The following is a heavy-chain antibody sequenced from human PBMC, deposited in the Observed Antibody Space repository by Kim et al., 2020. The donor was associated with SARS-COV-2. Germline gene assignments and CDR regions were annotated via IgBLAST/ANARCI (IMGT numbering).Heavy chain of an antibody. V-gene: IGHV3-9*01. CDR3: AKGVVVVTGDWFDP. CDR1: GFIFDDYA. CDR2: ISWNSGSI. Sequence: GGSLRLSCAASGFIFDDYAMHWVRQAPGKGLEWVSGISWNSGSIGYADSVKGRFTISRDNAKNSLYLQMNSLRAEDTALYYCAKGVVVVTGDWFDPWGQG. J-gene: IGHJ5*02. D-gene: IGHD2-21*02.